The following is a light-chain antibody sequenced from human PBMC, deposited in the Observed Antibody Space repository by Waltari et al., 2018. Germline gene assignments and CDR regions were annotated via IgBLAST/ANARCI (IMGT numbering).Light chain of an antibody. V-gene: IGKV3-15*01. CDR3: HHYNKRPPSYT. Sequence: EIVMTQSPVPMSVSPWERVTLSCRASQSIRNNLAWYQQKAGQPPRLLIYGASTRAPGLPARFSGSGSGTEFALTISSLQPEDFAVYYCHHYNKRPPSYTFGQGTRLEIK. J-gene: IGKJ2*01. CDR1: QSIRNN. CDR2: GAS.